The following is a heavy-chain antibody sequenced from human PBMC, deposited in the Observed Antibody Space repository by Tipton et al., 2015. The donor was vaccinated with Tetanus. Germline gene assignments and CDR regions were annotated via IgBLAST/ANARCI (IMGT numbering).Heavy chain of an antibody. CDR3: ANMDPYFYHGRDV. V-gene: IGHV3-23*01. CDR2: ISRSGGST. J-gene: IGHJ6*02. D-gene: IGHD3-10*01. Sequence: SLRLSCVDSAITFSTYAMSWVRQAPGKGLEWVSGISRSGGSTYYADSVKGRFTISRDNSQRTLFLQMSSLRAEGTAVYFCANMDPYFYHGRDVWGQGTTVTVSS. CDR1: AITFSTYA.